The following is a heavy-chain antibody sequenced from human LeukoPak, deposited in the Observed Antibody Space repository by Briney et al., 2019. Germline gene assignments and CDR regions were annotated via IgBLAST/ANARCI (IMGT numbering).Heavy chain of an antibody. CDR2: ISYDGSNK. Sequence: GGCLRLSRAASVFTLSRYAIQWVRHAPGKGVGCVVVISYDGSNKYYAVSVKCRFTISRDNSKNTLYLQMNSLRAEDTAVDYCARDTRRIYSNCVRWKYYYCGMDVWGQGTTVTVCS. CDR1: VFTLSRYA. V-gene: IGHV3-30-3*01. D-gene: IGHD4-11*01. J-gene: IGHJ6*02. CDR3: ARDTRRIYSNCVRWKYYYCGMDV.